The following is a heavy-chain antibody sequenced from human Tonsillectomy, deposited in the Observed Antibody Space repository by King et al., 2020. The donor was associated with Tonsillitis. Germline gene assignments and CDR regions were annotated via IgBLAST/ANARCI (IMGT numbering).Heavy chain of an antibody. J-gene: IGHJ4*02. CDR2: MSWDGTRT. D-gene: IGHD2-21*01. CDR3: AKEVTQGLDCGGDCFSLGFDS. Sequence: DVQLVESGGAVVQPGGSLRLSCAASGFAFDDYTMHWVRQSPGKGLEWVSLMSWDGTRTHYRDSVKGRFTISRDNSEKSLFLQMRSLTIDDTALYYCAKEVTQGLDCGGDCFSLGFDSWGQGTLVTVSS. CDR1: GFAFDDYT. V-gene: IGHV3-43*01.